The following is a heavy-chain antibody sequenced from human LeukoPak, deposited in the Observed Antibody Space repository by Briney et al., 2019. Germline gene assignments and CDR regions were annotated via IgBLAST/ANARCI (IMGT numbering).Heavy chain of an antibody. V-gene: IGHV1-2*02. CDR1: GYTFTDYH. CDR2: INPSGGGT. Sequence: ASVKVSCKASGYTFTDYHIHWVRQAPGQGLEWMGWINPSGGGTNYAGKFQGRVTMTCDTSISTAYMDLSGLRSDDTAFYYCARRFTDSSEGFDYWGQGTLVTVSS. CDR3: ARRFTDSSEGFDY. D-gene: IGHD6-6*01. J-gene: IGHJ4*02.